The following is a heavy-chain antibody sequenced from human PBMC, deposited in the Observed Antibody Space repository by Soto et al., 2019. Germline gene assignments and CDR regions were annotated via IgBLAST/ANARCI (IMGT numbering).Heavy chain of an antibody. D-gene: IGHD3-9*01. J-gene: IGHJ4*02. Sequence: PGGSLRLSCAASGFTFSSYAMHWVRQAPGKGLEWVAVISYDGSNKYYADSVKGRFTISRDNSKSTLYLQMNSLRAEDTAVYYCARDAEYYDILTGYYDYWGQGTLVTVSS. CDR2: ISYDGSNK. V-gene: IGHV3-30-3*01. CDR1: GFTFSSYA. CDR3: ARDAEYYDILTGYYDY.